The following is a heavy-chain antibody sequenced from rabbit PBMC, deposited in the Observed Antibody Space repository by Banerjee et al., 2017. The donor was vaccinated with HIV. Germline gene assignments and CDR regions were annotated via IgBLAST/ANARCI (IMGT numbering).Heavy chain of an antibody. CDR2: IDPVFGST. V-gene: IGHV1S47*01. J-gene: IGHJ4*01. CDR1: GFDFSRYG. Sequence: QEQLVETGGGLVQPGGSLTLSCKASGFDFSRYGMSWVRQAPGKGLEWIGYIDPVFGSTYYASWVNGRFSISRENTQNTVSLQMNSLTAADTATYFCVRDLDGVIGWNFGWWGPGTLVTVS. CDR3: VRDLDGVIGWNFGW. D-gene: IGHD1-1*01.